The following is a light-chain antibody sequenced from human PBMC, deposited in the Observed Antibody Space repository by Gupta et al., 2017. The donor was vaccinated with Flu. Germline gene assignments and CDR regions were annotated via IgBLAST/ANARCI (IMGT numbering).Light chain of an antibody. CDR2: AAS. Sequence: GDRVTITCRASQSISSYLNWYQQKPGKAPKLLIYAASSLQSGVPSRFSGSGSGTDFTLTISSLQPEDFATYYCQQRDNTTRTFGRGTKVEIK. CDR3: QQRDNTTRT. V-gene: IGKV1-39*01. CDR1: QSISSY. J-gene: IGKJ4*01.